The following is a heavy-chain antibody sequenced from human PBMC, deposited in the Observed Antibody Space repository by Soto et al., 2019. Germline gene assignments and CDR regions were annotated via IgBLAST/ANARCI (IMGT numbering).Heavy chain of an antibody. CDR2: IYYSGST. V-gene: IGHV4-59*08. Sequence: QVQLQESGPGLVKPSETLSLTCTVSSGSISSYYWSWIRQPPGKGLEWIGYIYYSGSTNYNPSLKSRVTISVDTSKNQFSLKLSSVTAADTAVYYCARGWYYGGGMDVWGQGTTVTVSS. D-gene: IGHD3-10*01. J-gene: IGHJ6*02. CDR1: SGSISSYY. CDR3: ARGWYYGGGMDV.